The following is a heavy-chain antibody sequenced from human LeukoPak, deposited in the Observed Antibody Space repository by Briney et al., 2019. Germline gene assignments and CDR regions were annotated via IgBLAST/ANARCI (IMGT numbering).Heavy chain of an antibody. CDR2: ISSSSSYI. Sequence: GGSLRLSCAASGFTFSSYSMNWVRQAPGKGLEWVSSISSSSSYIYYADSVKGRFTISRDNAKNSLYLQMNSLRAEDTAVYYCARVPIYLWELPSGYFDYWGQGTLVTVSS. J-gene: IGHJ4*02. CDR3: ARVPIYLWELPSGYFDY. V-gene: IGHV3-21*01. CDR1: GFTFSSYS. D-gene: IGHD1-26*01.